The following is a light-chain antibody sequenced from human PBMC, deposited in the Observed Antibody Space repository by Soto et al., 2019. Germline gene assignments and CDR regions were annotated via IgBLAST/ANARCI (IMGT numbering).Light chain of an antibody. Sequence: AIKITQSPSSLSASVGDRVTITGRASQGISSYLAWYQQKPGKAPKLLIYAASTLQSGVPSRFSGSGSGTDFTLTISCLQSEDFATYYCQQYYSYPRTFGQGTKVDIK. CDR1: QGISSY. CDR3: QQYYSYPRT. CDR2: AAS. V-gene: IGKV1-8*01. J-gene: IGKJ1*01.